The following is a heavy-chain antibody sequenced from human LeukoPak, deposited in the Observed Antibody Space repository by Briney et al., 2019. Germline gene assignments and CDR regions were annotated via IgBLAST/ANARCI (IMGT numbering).Heavy chain of an antibody. CDR3: ANALGGGNTWYSFDC. CDR2: LSGSGGSP. J-gene: IGHJ4*02. Sequence: GGSLRLSCAASGFTFSSYAMSWVRQAPGKGLEWVSSLSGSGGSPNYANSVKGRFTISRDNSKNTLYLQMNSLRAEDTAVYYCANALGGGNTWYSFDCWGQGTLVTVSS. CDR1: GFTFSSYA. V-gene: IGHV3-23*01. D-gene: IGHD6-13*01.